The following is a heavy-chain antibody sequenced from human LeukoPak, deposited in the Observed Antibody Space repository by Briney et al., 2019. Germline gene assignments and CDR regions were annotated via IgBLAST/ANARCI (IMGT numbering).Heavy chain of an antibody. J-gene: IGHJ5*02. Sequence: GGSLRLSCAASGFTVSSNYMSWVRQAPGKGLEWVSVIYSGGSTYYADSVKGRFTISRDNSKNTLYLQMNSLRVEDTAVYYCAREYEGYCSGGSCFRGTYNWFDPWGQGTLVTVSS. D-gene: IGHD2-15*01. CDR1: GFTVSSNY. CDR3: AREYEGYCSGGSCFRGTYNWFDP. V-gene: IGHV3-66*01. CDR2: IYSGGST.